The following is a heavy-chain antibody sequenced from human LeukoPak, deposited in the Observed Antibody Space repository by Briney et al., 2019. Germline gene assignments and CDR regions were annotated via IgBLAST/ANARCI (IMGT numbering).Heavy chain of an antibody. J-gene: IGHJ3*02. CDR3: ARDTGYTYGYGDAFDI. CDR2: ISSSSTYI. V-gene: IGHV3-21*01. CDR1: GFTFSTYS. Sequence: GGSLRLSCAASGFTFSTYSINWVRQAPGKGLEWVSSISSSSTYIYYADSVKGRFTISRDNAKNSLYLQMNSLRAEDTAVYYCARDTGYTYGYGDAFDIWGQGTMVTVSS. D-gene: IGHD5-18*01.